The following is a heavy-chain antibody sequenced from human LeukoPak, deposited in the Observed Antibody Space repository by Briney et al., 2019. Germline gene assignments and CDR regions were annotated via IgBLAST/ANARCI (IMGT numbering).Heavy chain of an antibody. CDR2: VIGDGGTT. CDR3: TNLASSSSAFDI. CDR1: GFTFGDYA. Sequence: PGGSLRLSCAASGFTFGDYAMHWVRQAPGKGLEWVSLVIGDGGTTFYADSVKGRFTISRDSSKNSLYLQMNSLRTEDTALYYCTNLASSSSAFDIWGQGTMVTVSS. V-gene: IGHV3-43*02. J-gene: IGHJ3*02. D-gene: IGHD6-6*01.